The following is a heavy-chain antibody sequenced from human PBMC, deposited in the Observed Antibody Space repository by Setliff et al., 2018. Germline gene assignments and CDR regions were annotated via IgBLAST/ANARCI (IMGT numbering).Heavy chain of an antibody. J-gene: IGHJ4*02. D-gene: IGHD1-26*01. CDR2: VSGSGSA. V-gene: IGHV4-61*02. Sequence: PSETLSLTCTVPGDSINSRFFYWSWIRQPAGKGLEWVGRVSGSGSASYNPSLRSRLTVSLDTSKSQFSLKLTSLTAADTAVYFCVRETLIVQRNFDYWAQGTLVTVSS. CDR3: VRETLIVQRNFDY. CDR1: GDSINSRFFY.